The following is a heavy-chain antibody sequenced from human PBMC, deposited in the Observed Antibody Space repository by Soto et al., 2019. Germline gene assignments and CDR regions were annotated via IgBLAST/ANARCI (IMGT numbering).Heavy chain of an antibody. Sequence: SETLSLTCAVSGGSISSSNWWSWVRQPPGKGLEWIGEIYHSGSTNYNPSLKSRVTISVDKSKNQFSLKLSSVTAADTAVYYCAREKRITGTTEWFDPWGQGTLVTVSS. D-gene: IGHD1-7*01. CDR2: IYHSGST. J-gene: IGHJ5*02. V-gene: IGHV4-4*02. CDR3: AREKRITGTTEWFDP. CDR1: GGSISSSNW.